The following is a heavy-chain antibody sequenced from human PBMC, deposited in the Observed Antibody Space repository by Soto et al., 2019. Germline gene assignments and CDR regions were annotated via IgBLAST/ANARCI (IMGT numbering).Heavy chain of an antibody. CDR1: GGSFSDYY. V-gene: IGHV4-34*01. Sequence: SETLSLTCAVYGGSFSDYYWTWIRQPPGKGLEWIAEINHSGGTNYNPSLKSRVTISVDTSRNQLSLKLSSVTAADTAVYYCAREWLRNDDYWGQGTPVTVSS. CDR3: AREWLRNDDY. CDR2: INHSGGT. D-gene: IGHD5-12*01. J-gene: IGHJ4*02.